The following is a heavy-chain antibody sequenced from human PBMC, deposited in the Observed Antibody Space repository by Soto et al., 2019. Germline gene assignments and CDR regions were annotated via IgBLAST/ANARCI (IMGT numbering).Heavy chain of an antibody. CDR1: GFTFSSYE. CDR2: ISSSGSTI. J-gene: IGHJ5*02. V-gene: IGHV3-48*03. CDR3: ERGVVVITTGTYNWFDP. D-gene: IGHD3-22*01. Sequence: EVQLVESGGGLVQPGGSLRLSCAASGFTFSSYEMNWVRQAPGKGLEWVSYISSSGSTIYYADSVKGRFTISRDNAKNSLFLQMMSLIAEDTAVYYCERGVVVITTGTYNWFDPWGQGTLVTVSS.